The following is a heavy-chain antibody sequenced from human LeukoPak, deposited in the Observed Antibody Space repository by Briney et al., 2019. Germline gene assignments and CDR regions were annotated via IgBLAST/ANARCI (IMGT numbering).Heavy chain of an antibody. CDR1: GFTFSSYS. V-gene: IGHV3-21*01. CDR2: ISSSSSYI. D-gene: IGHD3-3*01. CDR3: ARDYINNFWSGYSPFDY. Sequence: GGSLRLSCAASGFTFSSYSMNWVRQAPGEGLEWVSSISSSSSYIYYADSVKGRFTISRDNAKNSLSLQMNSLRAEDTAVYYCARDYINNFWSGYSPFDYWGQGTLVTVSS. J-gene: IGHJ4*02.